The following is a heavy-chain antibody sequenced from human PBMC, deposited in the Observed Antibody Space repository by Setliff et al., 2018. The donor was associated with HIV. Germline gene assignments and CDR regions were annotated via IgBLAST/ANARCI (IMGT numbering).Heavy chain of an antibody. J-gene: IGHJ6*02. CDR1: NFTFSFYG. D-gene: IGHD3-22*01. V-gene: IGHV3-30*02. Sequence: GSLRLSCAASNFTFSFYGMHWVRQAPGKGLEWVAFTPNDGSYKNYADSVKGRFTISRDNSKNTLYLQMNSLRAEDTAVYYCAKDQEIVVAYYYYGMDVWGQGTTVTVSS. CDR2: TPNDGSYK. CDR3: AKDQEIVVAYYYYGMDV.